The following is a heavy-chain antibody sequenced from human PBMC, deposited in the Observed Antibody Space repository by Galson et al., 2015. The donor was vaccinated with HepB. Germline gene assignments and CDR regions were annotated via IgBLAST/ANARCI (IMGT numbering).Heavy chain of an antibody. D-gene: IGHD6-13*01. CDR3: TRDPAAGPRYYYGMDV. CDR2: IKQDGSEK. Sequence: SLRLSCAASGFTFSSYWMSWVRQAPGKGLEWVANIKQDGSEKYYVDSVKGRFTISRDNAKNSLYLQMNSLRAEDAAAYHCTRDPAAGPRYYYGMDVWGQGTTVTVSS. J-gene: IGHJ6*02. CDR1: GFTFSSYW. V-gene: IGHV3-7*01.